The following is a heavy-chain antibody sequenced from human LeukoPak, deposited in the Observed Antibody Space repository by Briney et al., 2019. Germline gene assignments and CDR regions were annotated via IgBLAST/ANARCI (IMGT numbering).Heavy chain of an antibody. Sequence: PSETLSLTXTVSGGSISSYYWSWIRQPPGKGLEWIGYIYYSGSTNYNPSLKSQVTISVDTSKNQFSLKLSSVTAADTAVYYCARNTIAAAGSFDYWGQRTLVTVSS. D-gene: IGHD6-13*01. CDR3: ARNTIAAAGSFDY. J-gene: IGHJ4*02. CDR2: IYYSGST. CDR1: GGSISSYY. V-gene: IGHV4-59*01.